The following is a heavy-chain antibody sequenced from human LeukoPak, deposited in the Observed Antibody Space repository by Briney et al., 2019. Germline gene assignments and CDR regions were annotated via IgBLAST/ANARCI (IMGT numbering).Heavy chain of an antibody. J-gene: IGHJ4*02. CDR2: ISAHDGNT. Sequence: EASVKVSCKASGYTFSSYGLNWVRQAPGQGLEWMGWISAHDGNTKYAQKFQGRVTMTTDTSTSIVYMELRSLRSDDTAVYYCARVPSGGYSYIHFDYWGQGTLVTVSS. D-gene: IGHD5-18*01. CDR3: ARVPSGGYSYIHFDY. V-gene: IGHV1-18*01. CDR1: GYTFSSYG.